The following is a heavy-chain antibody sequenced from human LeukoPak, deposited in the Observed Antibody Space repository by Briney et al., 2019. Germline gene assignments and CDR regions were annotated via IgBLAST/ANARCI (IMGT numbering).Heavy chain of an antibody. CDR3: ARAFYSAYYFDY. V-gene: IGHV4-59*01. Sequence: SETLSLTCTVSGGSISSYYWSWIRQPPGKGLEWIGYIYYSGSTNYSPSLKSRVTISVDTSKNQFSLKLSSVTAADTAVYYCARAFYSAYYFDYWGQGTLVTVSS. D-gene: IGHD4-11*01. CDR1: GGSISSYY. J-gene: IGHJ4*02. CDR2: IYYSGST.